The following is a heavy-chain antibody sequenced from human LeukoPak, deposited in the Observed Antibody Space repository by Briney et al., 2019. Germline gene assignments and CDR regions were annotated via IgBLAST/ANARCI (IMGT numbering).Heavy chain of an antibody. CDR3: ARNMDTISYPLDY. J-gene: IGHJ4*02. V-gene: IGHV3-7*01. Sequence: GGSLRLSCAASGFTFSTYWMTWVRQAPGKGLEWVANIKQDGTDKYYVESVKGRFTISRDNAKNSLYLQMSSLRAEDTAICYCARNMDTISYPLDYWGRGTLVTVSS. CDR2: IKQDGTDK. D-gene: IGHD5-18*01. CDR1: GFTFSTYW.